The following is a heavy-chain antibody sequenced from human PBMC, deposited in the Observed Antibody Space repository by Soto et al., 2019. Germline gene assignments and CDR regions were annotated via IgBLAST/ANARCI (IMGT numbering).Heavy chain of an antibody. CDR1: GFIFSNAW. J-gene: IGHJ6*02. CDR2: IKSKTDGGTT. CDR3: TTESYGGYPNYYYGMDV. D-gene: IGHD4-17*01. V-gene: IGHV3-15*01. Sequence: PRLSCAASGFIFSNAWMTWVRQAPGKGLEWVGHIKSKTDGGTTDYAAPVKGRFTISRDDSKKTLDLQMNTLKTDDTAVYYCTTESYGGYPNYYYGMDVWGQGTTVTVSS.